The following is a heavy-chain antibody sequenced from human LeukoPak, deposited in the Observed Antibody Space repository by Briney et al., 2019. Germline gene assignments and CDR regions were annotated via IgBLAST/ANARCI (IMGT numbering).Heavy chain of an antibody. Sequence: ASVKVSCKASGYTFTGYYMHWVRQAPGQGLEWMGIINPSGGSTSYAQKFQGRVTMTRDTSTSTVYMELSSLRSEDTAVYYCARVLRLPSGYYLPAVFDYWGQGTLVTVSS. V-gene: IGHV1-46*01. CDR1: GYTFTGYY. D-gene: IGHD3-22*01. CDR3: ARVLRLPSGYYLPAVFDY. CDR2: INPSGGST. J-gene: IGHJ4*02.